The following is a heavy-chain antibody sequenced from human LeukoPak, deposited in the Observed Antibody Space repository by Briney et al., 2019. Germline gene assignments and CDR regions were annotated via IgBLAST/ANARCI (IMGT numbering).Heavy chain of an antibody. D-gene: IGHD5-24*01. CDR3: ARVEMATIAPTFDY. J-gene: IGHJ4*02. CDR2: IYYSGST. Sequence: PSETLSLTCTVSGGSLSSYYWSWVRQPPGKGLEWIGYIYYSGSTNYNPSLKSRVTISVDTSKNQFSLKLSSVAAADTAVYYCARVEMATIAPTFDYWGQGTLVTVSS. CDR1: GGSLSSYY. V-gene: IGHV4-59*01.